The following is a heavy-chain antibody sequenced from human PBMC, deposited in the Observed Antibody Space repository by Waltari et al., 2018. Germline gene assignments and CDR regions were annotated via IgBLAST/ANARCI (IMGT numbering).Heavy chain of an antibody. D-gene: IGHD3-10*01. J-gene: IGHJ4*02. Sequence: EVHLVETGGALIQPGGSLRVSCVASGFSVSTHFMNWVRQAPGKGLEWVSVIHPGGSSFYADSVKGRFTISRDNSKNTVFLQMNNLRVEDTAVYYCVRGRTGSPQYFDYWGQGTLVPVSS. CDR1: GFSVSTHF. CDR2: IHPGGSS. V-gene: IGHV3-53*02. CDR3: VRGRTGSPQYFDY.